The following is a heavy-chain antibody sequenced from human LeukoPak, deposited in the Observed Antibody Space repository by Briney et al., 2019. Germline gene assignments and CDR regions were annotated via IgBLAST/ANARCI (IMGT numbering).Heavy chain of an antibody. V-gene: IGHV3-23*01. CDR2: ISGSGGST. Sequence: HPGGSLRLSCAASGFTFSSYAMGWVRQAPGKGLEWVSAISGSGGSTYYADSVKGRFTISRDNSKNTLYLQMNSLRAEDTAVYYCAKDRIAARPGWFDPWGQGTLVTVSS. D-gene: IGHD6-6*01. CDR3: AKDRIAARPGWFDP. J-gene: IGHJ5*02. CDR1: GFTFSSYA.